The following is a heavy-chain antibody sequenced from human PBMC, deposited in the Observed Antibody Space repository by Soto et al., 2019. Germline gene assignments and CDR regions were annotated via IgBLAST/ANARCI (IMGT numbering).Heavy chain of an antibody. D-gene: IGHD6-19*01. CDR3: AVAGTDYYYYGMDV. Sequence: TLSLTCTVSGGSISSGGYYWSWIRQHPGKGLEWIGYIYYSGSTYYNPSLKSRVTISVNTSKNKFSLKLSSVTAADTAVYYCAVAGTDYYYYGMDVWGQGTTVTVSS. CDR2: IYYSGST. CDR1: GGSISSGGYY. V-gene: IGHV4-31*03. J-gene: IGHJ6*02.